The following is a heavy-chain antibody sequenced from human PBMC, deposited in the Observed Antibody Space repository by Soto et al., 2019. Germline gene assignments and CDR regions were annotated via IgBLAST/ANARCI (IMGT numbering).Heavy chain of an antibody. CDR2: IIPIFGTA. Sequence: QVQLVQSGAEVKKPGSSVKVSSKASGGTFSSYAISWVRQAPGQGLEWMGGIIPIFGTANYAQKFQGRVTITADESTSTAYMELSSLRSEDTAVYYCARDPRTAAAGIGGVWFDPWGQGTLVTVSS. J-gene: IGHJ5*02. CDR3: ARDPRTAAAGIGGVWFDP. D-gene: IGHD6-13*01. CDR1: GGTFSSYA. V-gene: IGHV1-69*01.